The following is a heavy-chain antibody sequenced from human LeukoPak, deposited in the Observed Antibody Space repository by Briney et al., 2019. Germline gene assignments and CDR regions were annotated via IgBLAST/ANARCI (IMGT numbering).Heavy chain of an antibody. CDR3: TTYISGHY. J-gene: IGHJ4*02. Sequence: PGGSLRLSCATSGFIFSGSDIHWVRQASGRGLEWVGRIRTKLRNYATAYAASVKGRFTISRDDSGDTAYLQMSSLKTEDTAVYYCTTYISGHYWGQGTLVTVSS. CDR1: GFIFSGSD. CDR2: IRTKLRNYAT. V-gene: IGHV3-73*01. D-gene: IGHD1-20*01.